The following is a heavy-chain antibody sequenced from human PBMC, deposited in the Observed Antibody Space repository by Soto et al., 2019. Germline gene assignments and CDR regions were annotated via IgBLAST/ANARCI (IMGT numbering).Heavy chain of an antibody. J-gene: IGHJ4*02. Sequence: SVNVSCKASGGTFSSYAISWERQAPGQGLEWMGGIIPIFGTANYAQKFQGRVTITADKSTSTAYMELSSLRSEDTAVYYCARADHKDYYDSSGPYGLWGQGTLVTVSS. CDR2: IIPIFGTA. V-gene: IGHV1-69*06. CDR3: ARADHKDYYDSSGPYGL. D-gene: IGHD3-22*01. CDR1: GGTFSSYA.